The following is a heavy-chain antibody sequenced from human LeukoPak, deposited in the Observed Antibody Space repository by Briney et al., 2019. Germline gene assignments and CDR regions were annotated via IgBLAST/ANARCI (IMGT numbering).Heavy chain of an antibody. J-gene: IGHJ4*02. CDR2: ITSRGEST. CDR3: ARDRPNYYGSDGHYYRRDGDY. V-gene: IGHV3-23*01. D-gene: IGHD3-22*01. CDR1: GFTFSIYA. Sequence: GGSLRLSCAASGFTFSIYAMSLVRQAPGKGLQWVSSITSRGESTWYVDSVKGRFTITRDNSANTLYLQMHSLRAEDTAVYYCARDRPNYYGSDGHYYRRDGDYWGRGTLVSVSS.